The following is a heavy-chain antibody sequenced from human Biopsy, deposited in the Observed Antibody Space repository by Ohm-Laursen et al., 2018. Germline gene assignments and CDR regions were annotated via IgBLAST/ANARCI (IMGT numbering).Heavy chain of an antibody. V-gene: IGHV3-9*01. CDR2: LTWNSGTI. CDR3: VRSLRNYDFLDS. D-gene: IGHD3-16*01. J-gene: IGHJ4*02. CDR1: GFNFDDYA. Sequence: SSLRLSCTASGFNFDDYAMHWIRQGPGKGLEWVAGLTWNSGTIAYAGSVRGRFTISRDSAKNSLYLQMNNLTSEDTALYYCVRSLRNYDFLDSWGQGTLVSVSS.